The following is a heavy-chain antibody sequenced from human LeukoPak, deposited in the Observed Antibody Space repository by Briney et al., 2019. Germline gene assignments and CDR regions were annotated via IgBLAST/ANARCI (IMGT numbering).Heavy chain of an antibody. D-gene: IGHD6-6*01. V-gene: IGHV4-39*07. J-gene: IGHJ3*02. CDR3: AREVGYSSSLRDAFDI. CDR2: IYYSGST. CDR1: GGSISSSNYY. Sequence: SETLSLTCTVSGGSISSSNYYWGWIRQPPGKGLEWIGSIYYSGSTYYSPSLKSRVTISVDTSKNQFSLKLSSVTAADTAVYYCAREVGYSSSLRDAFDIWGQGTMVTVSS.